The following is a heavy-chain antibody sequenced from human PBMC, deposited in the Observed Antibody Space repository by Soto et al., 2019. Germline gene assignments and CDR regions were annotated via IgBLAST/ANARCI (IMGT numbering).Heavy chain of an antibody. V-gene: IGHV4-59*01. D-gene: IGHD1-20*01. J-gene: IGHJ4*02. CDR2: VHESGST. CDR3: ARGTRALITSFFAY. Sequence: TLSLTCTVSGDAISNYYWSWIRQTPGRGLEWIGCVHESGSTDYDPSLKGRVTISLHTSKSQFSLSLRSATAADTATYYCARGTRALITSFFAYWGQGSPVTVSS. CDR1: GDAISNYY.